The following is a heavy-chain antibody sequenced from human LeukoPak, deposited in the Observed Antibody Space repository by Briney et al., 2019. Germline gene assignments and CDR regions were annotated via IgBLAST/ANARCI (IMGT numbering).Heavy chain of an antibody. Sequence: ASVKVSCKASGYTFTGYYMHWVRQAPGQGLEWMGWINPNSGGTNYAQKFQGRVTMTRDTSISTAYMELSRLRSDDTAVYYCARDAGYSSSWGDYYGMDVWGQGTTVTVSS. CDR1: GYTFTGYY. D-gene: IGHD6-13*01. CDR2: INPNSGGT. V-gene: IGHV1-2*02. CDR3: ARDAGYSSSWGDYYGMDV. J-gene: IGHJ6*02.